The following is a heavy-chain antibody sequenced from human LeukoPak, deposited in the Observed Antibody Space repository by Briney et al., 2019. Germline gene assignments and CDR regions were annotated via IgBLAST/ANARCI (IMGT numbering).Heavy chain of an antibody. CDR1: GGSISSGGYS. CDR2: IYHRGST. J-gene: IGHJ5*02. V-gene: IGHV4-30-2*01. D-gene: IGHD3-22*01. CDR3: AREEYYYDSSGYHNWFDP. Sequence: SETLSLTCAVSGGSISSGGYSWSWIRQPPGKGLEWIGYIYHRGSTYYNPSLKSRVTISVDRSKNQFSLKLSSVTAADTAVYYCAREEYYYDSSGYHNWFDPWGQGTLVTVSS.